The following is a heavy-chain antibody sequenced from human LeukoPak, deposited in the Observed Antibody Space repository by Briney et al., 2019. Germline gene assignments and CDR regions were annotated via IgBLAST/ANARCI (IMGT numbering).Heavy chain of an antibody. V-gene: IGHV1-2*02. J-gene: IGHJ4*02. CDR2: INPNSGGT. Sequence: ASVKVSCKASGYTFTGYYMHWVRQAPGQGLEWMGWINPNSGGTNYAQKFQGRVTMTRGTSISTAYMELSRLRSDDTAVYYCARDLRYSSLTLEYWGQGTLVTVSS. D-gene: IGHD3-3*01. CDR3: ARDLRYSSLTLEY. CDR1: GYTFTGYY.